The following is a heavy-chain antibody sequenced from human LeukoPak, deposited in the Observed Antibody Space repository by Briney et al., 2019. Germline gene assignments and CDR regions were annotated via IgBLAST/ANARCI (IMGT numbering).Heavy chain of an antibody. Sequence: GGSLRLSCAASGFTFSSYVMNWVRQAPGKGLEWVSSISSSGGTSYYADSVKGRFTVSRDNSKNTLYLQTNSQRVEDTAIYFCSKGDDMDVWGQGTTVTVSS. CDR3: SKGDDMDV. CDR2: ISSSGGTS. CDR1: GFTFSSYV. J-gene: IGHJ6*02. V-gene: IGHV3-23*01.